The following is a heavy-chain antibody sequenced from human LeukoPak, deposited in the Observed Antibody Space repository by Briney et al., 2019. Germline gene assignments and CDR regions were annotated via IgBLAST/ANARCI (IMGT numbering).Heavy chain of an antibody. CDR1: GFTFSSYA. CDR2: ISYDGSNK. CDR3: AREEYPGDNSFDM. J-gene: IGHJ3*02. D-gene: IGHD2/OR15-2a*01. V-gene: IGHV3-30-3*01. Sequence: PGGSLRLSCAASGFTFSSYAMHWVRQAPGKGLEWVAVISYDGSNKYYADSVKGRFTISRDNANNSLYLQMSSLRAEDTAVYYCAREEYPGDNSFDMWGQGTMVAVSS.